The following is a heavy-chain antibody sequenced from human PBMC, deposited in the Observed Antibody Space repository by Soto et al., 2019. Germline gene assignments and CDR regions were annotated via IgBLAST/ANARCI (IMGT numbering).Heavy chain of an antibody. CDR1: GGSFSGYY. CDR3: ATCYDFWSGPQDAFDI. J-gene: IGHJ3*02. Sequence: SETLSLTCAVYGGSFSGYYWSWIRQPPGKGLEWIGEINHSGSTNYNPSLKSRVTISVDTSKNQFSLKLISVTAADTAVYYCATCYDFWSGPQDAFDIWGQGTMVTVSS. V-gene: IGHV4-34*01. D-gene: IGHD3-3*01. CDR2: INHSGST.